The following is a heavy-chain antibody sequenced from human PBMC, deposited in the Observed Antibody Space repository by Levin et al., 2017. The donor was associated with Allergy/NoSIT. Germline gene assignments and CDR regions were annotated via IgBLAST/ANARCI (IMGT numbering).Heavy chain of an antibody. D-gene: IGHD5-12*01. CDR3: ARLGYEVATIRETDY. CDR2: ISSSSNTI. Sequence: GGSLRLSCAASGFTFSTYSMNWVRQAPGKGLEWVSYISSSSNTIYYADSVKGRFTISRDNAKNSLYLQMNSLRDEDTAVYYCARLGYEVATIRETDYWGQGTLVTVSS. J-gene: IGHJ4*02. CDR1: GFTFSTYS. V-gene: IGHV3-48*02.